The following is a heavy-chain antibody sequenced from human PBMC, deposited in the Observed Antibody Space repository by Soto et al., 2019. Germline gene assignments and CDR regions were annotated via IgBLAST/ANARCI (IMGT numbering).Heavy chain of an antibody. J-gene: IGHJ5*02. CDR2: MNPNSGKG. V-gene: IGHV1-8*01. Sequence: ASVKVCCRASGYIFCNYHISWVRQVTGQGLEWMGWMNPNSGKGSYAQKFQGRVTMTRDTSTSTAYMELSSLTSDDTAIYYCARMSTSGTLNWFDPWGQGTLVTVSS. CDR3: ARMSTSGTLNWFDP. CDR1: GYIFCNYH.